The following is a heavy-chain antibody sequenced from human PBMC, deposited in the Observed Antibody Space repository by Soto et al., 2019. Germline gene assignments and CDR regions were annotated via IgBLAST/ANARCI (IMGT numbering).Heavy chain of an antibody. Sequence: SETLSLTCAVSGGSITSGNSYSWSWIRQPPGKGLEWIGSISHTGSTSYNPSLKSRLTMSVDKSKNQFSLRLSSVTAADMAVYYCARAVAPYFGTCFDPWGQGILVTVYS. CDR2: ISHTGST. CDR3: ARAVAPYFGTCFDP. J-gene: IGHJ5*02. CDR1: GGSITSGNSYS. D-gene: IGHD3-10*01. V-gene: IGHV4-30-2*01.